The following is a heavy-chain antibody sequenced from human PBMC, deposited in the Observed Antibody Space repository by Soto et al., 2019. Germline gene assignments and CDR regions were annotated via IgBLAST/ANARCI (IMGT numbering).Heavy chain of an antibody. V-gene: IGHV3-30*04. D-gene: IGHD2-15*01. J-gene: IGHJ4*02. CDR2: ISFDGNSI. CDR3: ATGCADDGNCFVFDY. Sequence: QVQLVESGGGVVQPGGSLRLSCAASGFTFSNSAMHWVRQAPGKGLEWVSYISFDGNSIYYPDSVRGRFTISRDNYKNTLSLQLNSMRAEDTAVYYCATGCADDGNCFVFDYWGQGVVVSVSS. CDR1: GFTFSNSA.